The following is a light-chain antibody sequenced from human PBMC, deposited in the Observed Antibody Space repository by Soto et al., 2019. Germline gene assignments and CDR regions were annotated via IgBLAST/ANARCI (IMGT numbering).Light chain of an antibody. CDR1: QSVGNNY. CDR2: GAS. CDR3: HQYASSPHS. Sequence: EIVLTQSPGTLSLSPGEKVTLSCRASQSVGNNYLAWYQQKPGQSPRLLISGASSRATGIPDRFSGSGSGADFTLTVSRLEPGDFAVYDCHQYASSPHSFGQRTKLEIK. V-gene: IGKV3-20*01. J-gene: IGKJ2*01.